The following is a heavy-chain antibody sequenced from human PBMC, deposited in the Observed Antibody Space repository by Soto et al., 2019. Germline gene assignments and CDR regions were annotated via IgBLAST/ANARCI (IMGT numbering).Heavy chain of an antibody. CDR1: GYTFFTYD. J-gene: IGHJ5*02. Sequence: QVHLVQSGVEVKTPGASVKVSCQASGYTFFTYDISWVRQAPGQGLEWMGWISTYSGDTKNAQKFQGRVTMTTDTSTTTAYLELRSLRSDDTAVYYCPRHHGPATSESWFDPRGHGTLVSVSA. V-gene: IGHV1-18*01. CDR3: PRHHGPATSESWFDP. CDR2: ISTYSGDT.